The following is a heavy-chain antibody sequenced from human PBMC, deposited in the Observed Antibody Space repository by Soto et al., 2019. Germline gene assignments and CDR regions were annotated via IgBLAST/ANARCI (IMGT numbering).Heavy chain of an antibody. V-gene: IGHV1-24*01. D-gene: IGHD3-3*01. CDR2: FDPEDGET. J-gene: IGHJ6*02. CDR3: ATGRGEWLSDYYGMDV. Sequence: ASVTVSCKVSGYTLTELSMHWVRQAPGKGLEWMGGFDPEDGETIYAQKFQGRVTMTEDTSTDTAYMELSSLRSEDTAVYYCATGRGEWLSDYYGMDVWGQGTTVTVSS. CDR1: GYTLTELS.